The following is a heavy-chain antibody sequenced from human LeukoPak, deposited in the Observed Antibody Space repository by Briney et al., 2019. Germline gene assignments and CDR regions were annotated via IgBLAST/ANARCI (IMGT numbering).Heavy chain of an antibody. J-gene: IGHJ4*02. CDR2: ISWNSGAT. CDR1: GFTFADYA. V-gene: IGHV3-9*01. Sequence: PGGSLRLSCAASGFTFADYAMNWVRQAPGKGLEWVSGISWNSGATGYADSVKGRFTISRDNSQNTLYLQMNSLRVEDTALYFCAKADTYGSGPTRFDYWGRRALVTVSS. D-gene: IGHD6-19*01. CDR3: AKADTYGSGPTRFDY.